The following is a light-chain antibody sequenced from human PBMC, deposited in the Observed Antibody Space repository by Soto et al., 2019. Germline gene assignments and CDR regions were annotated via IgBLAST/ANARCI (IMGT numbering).Light chain of an antibody. V-gene: IGKV3-15*01. J-gene: IGKJ4*01. CDR3: QQYHTWPIT. CDR2: GAS. CDR1: QGVSRK. Sequence: EIVMTHYPATQSAAPGERVTLSCRASQGVSRKLAWYQHKSGQAPRLLISGASAGATGIPARFSGSGSGTEFTLTISSLQSEDCAIYYCQQYHTWPITFGGGTKVEIK.